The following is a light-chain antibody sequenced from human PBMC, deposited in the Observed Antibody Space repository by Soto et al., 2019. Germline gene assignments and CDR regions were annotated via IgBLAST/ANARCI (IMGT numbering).Light chain of an antibody. J-gene: IGLJ2*01. CDR2: LHYDGSH. Sequence: QLVLTQSPSASASLGASVKLTCTLSSGHSNYAIACHQQQPEKGPRYLMKLHYDGSHNKGDGIPDRFSGSSSGAERYLTISSLQSEDEADYYCQTWGTGIRVFGGGTKLTVL. V-gene: IGLV4-69*01. CDR3: QTWGTGIRV. CDR1: SGHSNYA.